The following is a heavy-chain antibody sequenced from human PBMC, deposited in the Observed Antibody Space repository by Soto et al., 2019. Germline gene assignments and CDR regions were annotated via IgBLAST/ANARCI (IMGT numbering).Heavy chain of an antibody. CDR1: GFTFSGYG. CDR2: IWFDGNTE. Sequence: QVHLVESGGGVVQPGRSLRLSCAASGFTFSGYGMHWVRQAPGKGLEWVAVIWFDGNTEAYADSVKGRFIISRDHSKNTLFLQMNSLRAEDTAVYSCGGRHYWGRGTLVTVSS. J-gene: IGHJ4*02. CDR3: GGRHY. V-gene: IGHV3-33*03.